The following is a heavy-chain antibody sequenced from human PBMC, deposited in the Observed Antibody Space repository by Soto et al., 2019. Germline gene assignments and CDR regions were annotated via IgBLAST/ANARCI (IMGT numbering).Heavy chain of an antibody. Sequence: SLRLSCAASRISFRTYGQHWVRQAQGKGLEWLAAISYDGTPKSYKDSVKGRISISRDSAKITVHLEIHSLRTADAAVYPCPKGPTGGCHWFD. CDR1: RISFRTYG. CDR3: PKGPTGGCHWFD. V-gene: IGHV3-30*18. J-gene: IGHJ5*01. D-gene: IGHD6-19*01. CDR2: ISYDGTPK.